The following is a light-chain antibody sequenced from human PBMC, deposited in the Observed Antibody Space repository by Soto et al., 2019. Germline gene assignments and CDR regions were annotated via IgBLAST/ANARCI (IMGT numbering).Light chain of an antibody. J-gene: IGKJ5*01. CDR2: DAY. CDR1: QSFRGL. Sequence: EVVLTQSPVTLSLSPGERATLSCRASQSFRGLLAWYQQKPGQAPRLLIYDAYNRATGIPPRFSGSGSGTDFTLTISSLEPEGSGIYYCQQPYMWPIPFGQWTRLETK. CDR3: QQPYMWPIP. V-gene: IGKV3-11*01.